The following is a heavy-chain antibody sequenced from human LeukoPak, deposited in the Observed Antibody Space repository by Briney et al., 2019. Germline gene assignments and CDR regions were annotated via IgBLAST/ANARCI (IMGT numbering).Heavy chain of an antibody. CDR2: IYYSGST. Sequence: SETLSLTCTVSGGSISSSSYYWGWIRQPPGKGLEWIGSIYYSGSTYYNPSLKSRVTKSVDTSKNQFSLKLSSVTAADTAVYYCAGSGYSYGPNWFDPWGQGTLVTVSS. D-gene: IGHD5-18*01. J-gene: IGHJ5*02. V-gene: IGHV4-39*07. CDR3: AGSGYSYGPNWFDP. CDR1: GGSISSSSYY.